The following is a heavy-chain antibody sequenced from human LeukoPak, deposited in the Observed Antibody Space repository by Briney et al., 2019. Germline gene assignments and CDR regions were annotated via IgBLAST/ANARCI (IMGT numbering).Heavy chain of an antibody. CDR1: GYTFSSYD. CDR3: ARGKSESYFVFDI. D-gene: IGHD1-26*01. J-gene: IGHJ3*02. CDR2: MNPNSGNT. V-gene: IGHV1-8*03. Sequence: ASVKVSCKASGYTFSSYDINWVRQATGQGLEWMGWMNPNSGNTIYAQKFQGRVTITRSTSISTAYMELSSLRSEDTAMYYCARGKSESYFVFDIWGLGTMVIVSS.